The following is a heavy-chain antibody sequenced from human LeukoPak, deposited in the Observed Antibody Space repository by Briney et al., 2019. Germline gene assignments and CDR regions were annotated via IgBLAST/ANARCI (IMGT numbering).Heavy chain of an antibody. J-gene: IGHJ5*02. CDR2: IYYSGST. CDR3: ARRKIAVPGNWFDP. D-gene: IGHD6-19*01. Sequence: PSETLSLTCTVSGGSISSYYWSWIRQPPGKGLEWIGYIYYSGSTNYNPSLKSRVTISVDTSKNQFSLKLSSVTAADTAVYYCARRKIAVPGNWFDPWGQGTLVTVSS. CDR1: GGSISSYY. V-gene: IGHV4-59*08.